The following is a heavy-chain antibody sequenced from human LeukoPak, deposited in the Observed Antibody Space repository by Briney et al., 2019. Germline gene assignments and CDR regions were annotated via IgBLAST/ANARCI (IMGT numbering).Heavy chain of an antibody. CDR3: ARGGLNALEAFDI. Sequence: GGSLRLSCAASGFSFSSYWMHWVRQAPGKGLVWVSRINGDRSSTRYADSVKGRFTISRDNAKNTLYLQMNSLRAEDTAVYYCARGGLNALEAFDIWGKGTLVTV. CDR1: GFSFSSYW. CDR2: INGDRSST. V-gene: IGHV3-74*01. J-gene: IGHJ3*02. D-gene: IGHD1-1*01.